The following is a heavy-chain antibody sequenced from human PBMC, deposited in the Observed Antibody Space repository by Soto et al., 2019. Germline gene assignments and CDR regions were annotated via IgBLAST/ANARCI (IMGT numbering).Heavy chain of an antibody. CDR2: IYRGAGST. V-gene: IGHV3-66*01. D-gene: IGHD4-17*01. Sequence: EVQLVESGGGLVQPGGSLRLSCAASGLNVSSNFMSWVRQAPGKGLEWVSVIYRGAGSTYYADSVKGRFTISRDKSKNTVYLQMNSLRAEDTAVYYCARNHGDSNYYYYYYMDVWGKGITVTVSS. J-gene: IGHJ6*03. CDR3: ARNHGDSNYYYYYYMDV. CDR1: GLNVSSNF.